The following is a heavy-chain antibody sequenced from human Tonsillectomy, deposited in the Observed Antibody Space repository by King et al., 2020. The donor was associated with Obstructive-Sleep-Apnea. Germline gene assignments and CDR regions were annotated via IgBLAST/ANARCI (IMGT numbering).Heavy chain of an antibody. J-gene: IGHJ2*01. D-gene: IGHD2-21*02. CDR2: ISYDGSNK. CDR3: ARSWPCGGDCYSYWYFDL. Sequence: VQLVESGGGVVQPGRSLRLPCAASGFTFSSYAMHWVRQAPGKGLEWVAVISYDGSNKYYADSVKGRFTISRDNSKNTLYLQMNSLRAEDTAVYYCARSWPCGGDCYSYWYFDLWGRGTLVTVSS. CDR1: GFTFSSYA. V-gene: IGHV3-30*04.